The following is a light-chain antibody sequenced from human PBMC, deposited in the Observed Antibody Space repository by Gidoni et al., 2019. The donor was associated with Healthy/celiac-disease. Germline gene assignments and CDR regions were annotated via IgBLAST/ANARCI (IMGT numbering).Light chain of an antibody. CDR2: DVS. J-gene: IGLJ2*01. CDR1: SSDVGGYNY. Sequence: SALTQPASVAGSPGQSITIPCTGTSSDVGGYNYVSWYQQHPGKAPKLMIYDVSNRPSGVSNRFSGSKSVNTASLTISGLQAEDEADYYCSSYTSSSTLEVFGGGTKLTVL. V-gene: IGLV2-14*03. CDR3: SSYTSSSTLEV.